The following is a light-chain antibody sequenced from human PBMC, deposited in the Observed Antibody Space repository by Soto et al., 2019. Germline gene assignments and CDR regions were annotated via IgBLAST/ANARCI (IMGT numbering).Light chain of an antibody. V-gene: IGLV1-44*01. CDR3: AAWDDSLNVWV. Sequence: QSVLTQPPSTSGTPGQRVTVSCFGSSSNFGRNNVNWYQQFPGTAPKLLIFRVNQRPSGVPDRFSGSKSGTSASLAISGLQSEDEADYYCAAWDDSLNVWVFGGGTELTVL. J-gene: IGLJ3*02. CDR2: RVN. CDR1: SSNFGRNN.